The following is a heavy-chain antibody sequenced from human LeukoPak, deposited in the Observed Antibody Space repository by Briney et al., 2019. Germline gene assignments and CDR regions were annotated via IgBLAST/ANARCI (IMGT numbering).Heavy chain of an antibody. CDR2: INPHSGVT. D-gene: IGHD3-3*01. Sequence: GASVKVSCKTSGFTFTDYYIHWVRLAPGQGLEWMGYINPHSGVTSFPQRFRGRVTLTTDTSISAAYMDLSSLTSDDTAIYYCVREGNQVLTKNFGLWGQGALVTVSS. CDR3: VREGNQVLTKNFGL. CDR1: GFTFTDYY. J-gene: IGHJ4*02. V-gene: IGHV1-2*02.